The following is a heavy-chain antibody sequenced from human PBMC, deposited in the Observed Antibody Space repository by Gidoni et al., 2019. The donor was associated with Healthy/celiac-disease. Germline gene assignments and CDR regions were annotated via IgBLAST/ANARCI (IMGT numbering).Heavy chain of an antibody. Sequence: EVQLVESGGGLVKPGGSFRLSCAASGFHFSNAWMSWGRQAPGKGLEWVGSIKSKTDGGTTDYAAPVKGRFTISRDDSKNTLYLQMNSLKTEDTAVYYCTTEIRGARLSYYMAYWGQGTLVTVSS. V-gene: IGHV3-15*01. D-gene: IGHD1-26*01. CDR2: IKSKTDGGTT. CDR3: TTEIRGARLSYYMAY. CDR1: GFHFSNAW. J-gene: IGHJ4*02.